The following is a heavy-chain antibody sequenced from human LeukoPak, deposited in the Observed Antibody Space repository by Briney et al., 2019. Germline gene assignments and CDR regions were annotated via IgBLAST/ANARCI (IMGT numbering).Heavy chain of an antibody. D-gene: IGHD2-8*01. V-gene: IGHV4-34*01. CDR3: ARLSPLVVLMVYVPRGYYMDV. Sequence: HPSETLSLTCAVYGGSFSGYYWSWIRQPPGKGLEWIGEINHSGSTNYNPSLKSRVTISVDTSKNQFSLKLSSVTAADTAVYYCARLSPLVVLMVYVPRGYYMDVWGKGTTVTISS. CDR2: INHSGST. J-gene: IGHJ6*03. CDR1: GGSFSGYY.